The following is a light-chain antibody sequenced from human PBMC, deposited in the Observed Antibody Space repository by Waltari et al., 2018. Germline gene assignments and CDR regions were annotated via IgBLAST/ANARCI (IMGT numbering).Light chain of an antibody. CDR2: KAS. CDR3: QQYNSYSPLT. J-gene: IGKJ4*01. Sequence: DIQMTQSPSSLSASVGDRVTITCRASQSISSYLNWYQQKPGKAPKLLIYKASSLESGVPSRFSGSGSGTEFTLTTSSLQPDDFATYYCQQYNSYSPLTFGGGTKVEIK. CDR1: QSISSY. V-gene: IGKV1-5*03.